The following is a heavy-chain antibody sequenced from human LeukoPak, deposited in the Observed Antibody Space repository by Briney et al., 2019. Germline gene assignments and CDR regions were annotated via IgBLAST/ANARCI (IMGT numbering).Heavy chain of an antibody. Sequence: GASVKVSCKASGYTFTSYYMHWVRQAPGQGLEWMGWISAYNGNTNYAQKLQGRVTMTTDTSTSTAYMELRSLRSDDTAVYYCARVRHNWNALNWFDPWGQGTLVTVSS. CDR1: GYTFTSYY. CDR2: ISAYNGNT. CDR3: ARVRHNWNALNWFDP. D-gene: IGHD1-1*01. J-gene: IGHJ5*02. V-gene: IGHV1-18*04.